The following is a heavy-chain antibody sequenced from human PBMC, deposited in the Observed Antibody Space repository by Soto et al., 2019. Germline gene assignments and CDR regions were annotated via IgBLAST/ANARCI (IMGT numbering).Heavy chain of an antibody. CDR2: ISYDGSNK. D-gene: IGHD1-26*01. CDR3: GKGAYSGSYFDY. V-gene: IGHV3-30*18. Sequence: QVQLVESGGGVVQPGRSLRLSCAASGFTFSSYGMHWVRQAPGKGLEWVAIISYDGSNKYYADSVKGRFTISGDNSKNALYLTMTRLRPEDTAVYCCGKGAYSGSYFDYWGQGTLVTVSS. CDR1: GFTFSSYG. J-gene: IGHJ4*02.